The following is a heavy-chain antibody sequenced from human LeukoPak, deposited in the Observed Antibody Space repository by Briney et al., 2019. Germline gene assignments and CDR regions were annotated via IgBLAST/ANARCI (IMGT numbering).Heavy chain of an antibody. J-gene: IGHJ5*02. CDR3: ARIGRGLRQNKCYNH. D-gene: IGHD2-15*01. Sequence: SENLSLTCAVSGVSINDYYWSWIRQSPGKGLEWIGEVSPGGYTNYNPSLRSRASIAEDTSESQLSLRLTSVTAADTAIYYCARIGRGLRQNKCYNHWAQGTLVTVSS. CDR1: GVSINDYY. V-gene: IGHV4-34*01. CDR2: VSPGGYT.